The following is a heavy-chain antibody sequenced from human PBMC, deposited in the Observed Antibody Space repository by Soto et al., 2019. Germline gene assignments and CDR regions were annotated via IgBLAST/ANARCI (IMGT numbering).Heavy chain of an antibody. Sequence: QVQLQESGPGLVKPSQTLSLTCTVSGGSISSGGYYWSWIRQHPGKGLEWIGYIYYSGSTYYNPSLKSRVTIPVDPPKNQFSLQLSSVTAADTAVYYCTGSGSYHNFDYWGQGTLVTVSS. J-gene: IGHJ4*02. CDR3: TGSGSYHNFDY. CDR2: IYYSGST. V-gene: IGHV4-31*03. D-gene: IGHD3-10*01. CDR1: GGSISSGGYY.